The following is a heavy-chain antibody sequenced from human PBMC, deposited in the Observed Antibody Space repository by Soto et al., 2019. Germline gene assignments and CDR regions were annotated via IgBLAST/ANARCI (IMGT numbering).Heavy chain of an antibody. CDR2: IYSGGST. CDR1: GFTVSSNY. V-gene: IGHV3-66*01. CDR3: ARGSYYYDSSGYYYPYYYGMDV. J-gene: IGHJ6*02. D-gene: IGHD3-22*01. Sequence: PGGSLRLSCAASGFTVSSNYMSWGRQAPGKGLEWVSVIYSGGSTYYADSVKGRFTISRDNSKNTLYLQMNSLRAEDTAVYYCARGSYYYDSSGYYYPYYYGMDVWGQGT.